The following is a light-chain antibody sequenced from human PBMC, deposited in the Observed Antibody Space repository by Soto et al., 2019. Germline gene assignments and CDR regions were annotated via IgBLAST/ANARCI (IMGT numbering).Light chain of an antibody. CDR1: SSDVGDYNY. V-gene: IGLV2-14*01. Sequence: QSALTQPASVSGSPGQSITISCTGSSSDVGDYNYVAWYQQHPDKAPKLMIFDVTSRPSGVSNRFSGSKSGSTASLTISGLPAEDEADYFCSSYSSSGTLYVFGTGTKVTVL. CDR3: SSYSSSGTLYV. J-gene: IGLJ1*01. CDR2: DVT.